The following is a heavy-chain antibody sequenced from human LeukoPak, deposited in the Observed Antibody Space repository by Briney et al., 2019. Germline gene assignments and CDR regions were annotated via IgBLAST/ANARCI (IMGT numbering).Heavy chain of an antibody. CDR3: ARESSVEQWLVVEDYFDY. D-gene: IGHD6-19*01. CDR2: IYYSGST. V-gene: IGHV4-39*07. Sequence: PSETLSLTCTVSGGSISSSSYYWGWIRQPPGKGLEWIGSIYYSGSTYYNPSLKSRVTISVDTSKNQFSLKLSSVTAADTAVYYCARESSVEQWLVVEDYFDYWGQGTLVTVSS. J-gene: IGHJ4*02. CDR1: GGSISSSSYY.